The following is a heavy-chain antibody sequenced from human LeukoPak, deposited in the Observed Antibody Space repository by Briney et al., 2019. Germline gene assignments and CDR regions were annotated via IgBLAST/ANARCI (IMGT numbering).Heavy chain of an antibody. CDR3: ARVDCGGDCSLFDL. J-gene: IGHJ5*02. D-gene: IGHD2-21*02. Sequence: GGSLRLSCTTSGFTFGDFSMSWFRLAPGKGLEWLTFTRSNNYGGTTEYAASVRGRFIMSRDDSKRVAFLQMNSLKTEDTAVYYCARVDCGGDCSLFDLWGRGTLVTVSS. CDR1: GFTFGDFS. V-gene: IGHV3-49*03. CDR2: TRSNNYGGTT.